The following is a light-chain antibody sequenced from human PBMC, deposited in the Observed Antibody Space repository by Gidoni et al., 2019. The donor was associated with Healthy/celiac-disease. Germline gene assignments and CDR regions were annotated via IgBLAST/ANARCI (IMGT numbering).Light chain of an antibody. CDR3: QQYHCYSPWT. CDR2: DAY. CDR1: QSISSW. V-gene: IGKV1-5*01. Sequence: DIEMTQSTSTLSASVGDRVTITCRASQSISSWMAWYQQQPGKAPTLLLFDAYSLESGVPSRFSCSGSGSGFTFTLSSLQPDAFATSVCQQYHCYSPWTFGQGTKVEIK. J-gene: IGKJ1*01.